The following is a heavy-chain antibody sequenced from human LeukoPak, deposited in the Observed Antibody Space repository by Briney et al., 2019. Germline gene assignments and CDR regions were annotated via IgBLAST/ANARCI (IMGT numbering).Heavy chain of an antibody. J-gene: IGHJ4*02. D-gene: IGHD2-2*01. CDR3: VRQKVCTRTSCYLDS. CDR2: IFPGDSDV. CDR1: GYRFLSYW. V-gene: IGHV5-51*01. Sequence: KCGESLKISCKGSGYRFLSYWIGWVRQRPGKGLEWMGIIFPGDSDVRYSPSFQGHVTFSVDMSNAAAHLQWSSLKASDTAMYYCVRQKVCTRTSCYLDSWGQGTLVTVSS.